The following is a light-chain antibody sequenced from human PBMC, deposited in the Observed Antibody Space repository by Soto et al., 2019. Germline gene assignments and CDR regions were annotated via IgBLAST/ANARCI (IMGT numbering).Light chain of an antibody. V-gene: IGKV1-39*01. CDR1: QSITTY. Sequence: DIQMSQSPSSLSASIGDRITITCRASQSITTYLNWYQQKPGKAPRLLSYGASTLQNGVPSRFSGSGSATDYTLTMNSLQPEDFATYYCQQSFITPPLSFGGGTTVEMK. CDR2: GAS. CDR3: QQSFITPPLS. J-gene: IGKJ4*01.